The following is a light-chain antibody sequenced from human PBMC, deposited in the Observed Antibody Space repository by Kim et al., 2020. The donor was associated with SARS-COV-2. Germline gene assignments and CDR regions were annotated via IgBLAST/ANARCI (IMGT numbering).Light chain of an antibody. CDR3: NQYDDVPYT. CDR2: DAS. J-gene: IGKJ2*01. V-gene: IGKV1-33*01. Sequence: GDRVTITCQASQDIRNYVNWYQQRPGKAPKFVIYDASELETGAPSRFSGSGFGTDFTFTITNVQPEDIATYYCNQYDDVPYTFGQGTKLEI. CDR1: QDIRNY.